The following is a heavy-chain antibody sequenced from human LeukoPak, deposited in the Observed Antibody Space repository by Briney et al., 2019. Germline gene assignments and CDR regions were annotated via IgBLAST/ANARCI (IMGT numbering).Heavy chain of an antibody. CDR3: AKDLLGYCSSTSCYSSSDY. Sequence: GGSLRLSCAASGFTFSSYAMSWVRQAPGKGLEWVSAISGSGGSTYYADSVKGRFTISRDNSKNTLYLQMNSLRAEDTAVYYCAKDLLGYCSSTSCYSSSDYWGQGTLVTVSS. D-gene: IGHD2-2*01. CDR1: GFTFSSYA. V-gene: IGHV3-23*01. J-gene: IGHJ4*02. CDR2: ISGSGGST.